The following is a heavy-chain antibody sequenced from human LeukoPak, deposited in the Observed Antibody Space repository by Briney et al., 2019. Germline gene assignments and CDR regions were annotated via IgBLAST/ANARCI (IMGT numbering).Heavy chain of an antibody. J-gene: IGHJ5*02. V-gene: IGHV4-61*02. D-gene: IGHD4-17*01. CDR2: IYTSGST. CDR3: ARVLDYGDYAWFDP. Sequence: SETLSLTCTVSGGSISSSSYYWSWIRQPAGKGLEWIGRIYTSGSTNCNPSLKSRVTISVDTSKNQFSLKLSSVTAADTAVYYCARVLDYGDYAWFDPWGQGTLVTVSS. CDR1: GGSISSSSYY.